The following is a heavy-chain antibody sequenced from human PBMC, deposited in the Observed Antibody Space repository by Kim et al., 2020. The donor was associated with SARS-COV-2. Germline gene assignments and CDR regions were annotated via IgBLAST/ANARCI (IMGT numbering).Heavy chain of an antibody. CDR2: MYTSGST. V-gene: IGHV4-4*07. Sequence: SETLSLTCTVSGGSISSYYWSWIRQPAGKGLEWIGRMYTSGSTNYNPSLKSRVTMSVDTSKNHFSLKLSSVTAADTAVYYCARDGQYYYGSGSYFAPNEWKYYYGMDVWGQGTTVTVSS. CDR3: ARDGQYYYGSGSYFAPNEWKYYYGMDV. J-gene: IGHJ6*02. D-gene: IGHD3-10*01. CDR1: GGSISSYY.